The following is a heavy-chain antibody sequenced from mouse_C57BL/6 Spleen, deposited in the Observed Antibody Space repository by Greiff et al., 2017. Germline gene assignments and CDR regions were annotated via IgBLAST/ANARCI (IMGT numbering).Heavy chain of an antibody. D-gene: IGHD1-1*01. Sequence: VQLQQSGAELVKPGASVKLSCKASGYTFTSYWMHWVKQRPGQGLEWIGMIHPNSGSTNYNEKFKSKATLTVDKSSSTAYMQLSSLTSEDSAVYYCARQGLLRYFDYWGQGTTLTVSS. J-gene: IGHJ2*01. CDR3: ARQGLLRYFDY. V-gene: IGHV1-64*01. CDR2: IHPNSGST. CDR1: GYTFTSYW.